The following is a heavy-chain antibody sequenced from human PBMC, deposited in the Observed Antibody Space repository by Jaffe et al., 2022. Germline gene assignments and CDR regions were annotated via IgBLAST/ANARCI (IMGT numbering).Heavy chain of an antibody. CDR2: ISSSSSYI. Sequence: EVQLVESGGGLVKPGGSLRLSCAASGFTFSSYSMNWVRQAPGKGLEWVSSISSSSSYIYYADSVKGRFTISRDNAKNSLYLQMNSLRAEDTAVYYCARVLMERRGVAGTDYWGQGTLVTVSS. CDR1: GFTFSSYS. CDR3: ARVLMERRGVAGTDY. V-gene: IGHV3-21*01. D-gene: IGHD6-19*01. J-gene: IGHJ4*02.